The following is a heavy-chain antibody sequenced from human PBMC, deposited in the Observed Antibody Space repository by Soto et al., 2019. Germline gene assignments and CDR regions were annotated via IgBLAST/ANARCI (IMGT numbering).Heavy chain of an antibody. D-gene: IGHD4-17*01. CDR2: INSSGGST. Sequence: QVQLVQSGAEVKKPGASVKVSCKASGYTFTNYYMHWVRQAPGQGLEWMGIINSSGGSTSYAQKFQGRVTMTRDTSTRTVYMEVRRLRSEDTAVYYCARGPDTRHDYGDSYWGQGTLVTVSS. V-gene: IGHV1-46*03. CDR3: ARGPDTRHDYGDSY. J-gene: IGHJ4*02. CDR1: GYTFTNYY.